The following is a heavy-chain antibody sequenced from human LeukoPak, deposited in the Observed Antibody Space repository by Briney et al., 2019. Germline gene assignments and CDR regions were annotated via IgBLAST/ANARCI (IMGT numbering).Heavy chain of an antibody. CDR3: AREFRSVEMATIGFDY. V-gene: IGHV1-2*02. J-gene: IGHJ4*02. Sequence: GASVKVSCKASGYTFTGYYMHWVRQAPGQGLEWMGWINPNSGGTNYAKKFQGRVTMTRDTSISTAYMELSRLRFDDSAVYYCAREFRSVEMATIGFDYWGQGTLVTVSS. CDR1: GYTFTGYY. D-gene: IGHD5-24*01. CDR2: INPNSGGT.